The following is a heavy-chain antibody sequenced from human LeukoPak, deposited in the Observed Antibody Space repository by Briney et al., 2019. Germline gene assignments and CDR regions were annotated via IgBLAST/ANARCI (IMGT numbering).Heavy chain of an antibody. D-gene: IGHD6-13*01. CDR3: ALGGSSSWYGADY. J-gene: IGHJ4*02. CDR1: GGSFSGYY. Sequence: SETLSLTCAVYGGSFSGYYWSWIRQPPGKGLEWIGEINHSGSTNYNPSLKSRVTISVDTSKNQLSLKLSSVTAADTAVYYCALGGSSSWYGADYWGQGTLVTVSS. V-gene: IGHV4-34*01. CDR2: INHSGST.